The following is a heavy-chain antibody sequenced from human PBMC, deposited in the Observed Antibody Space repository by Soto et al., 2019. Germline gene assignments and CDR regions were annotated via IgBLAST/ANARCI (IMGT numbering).Heavy chain of an antibody. CDR3: AKSLVTPSDAFDL. J-gene: IGHJ3*01. CDR2: ISDPGTST. V-gene: IGHV3-23*01. CDR1: GFTFGNYA. D-gene: IGHD2-21*02. Sequence: GGSLRLSCAASGFTFGNYAMNWFRQAPGKGLEWISSISDPGTSTYYANSVKGRFSMSRDNSKNTLFLQMNRLRADDTAVYFCAKSLVTPSDAFDLWGRGTLVTVS.